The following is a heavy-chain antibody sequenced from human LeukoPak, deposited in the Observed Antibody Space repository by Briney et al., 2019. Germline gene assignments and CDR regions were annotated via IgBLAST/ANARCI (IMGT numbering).Heavy chain of an antibody. CDR1: GFTFSSYS. Sequence: GGSLRLSCAASGFTFSSYSMNWVRQAPGKGLEWVSAITGNGISTYYADSVKGRFTISRDNPKNTLYLQMHSLRAEDTAIYYCAKVTGGDMITYGGLNYWGQGTLVTVSS. CDR2: ITGNGIST. D-gene: IGHD3-16*01. V-gene: IGHV3-23*01. J-gene: IGHJ4*02. CDR3: AKVTGGDMITYGGLNY.